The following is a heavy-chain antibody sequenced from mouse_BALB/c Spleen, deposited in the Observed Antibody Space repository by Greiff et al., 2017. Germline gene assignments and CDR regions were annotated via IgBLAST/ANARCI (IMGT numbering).Heavy chain of an antibody. CDR2: ISSGSSTI. CDR1: GFTFSSFG. Sequence: EVQVVESGGGLVQPGGSRKLSCAASGFTFSSFGMHWVRQSPEKGLEWVAYISSGSSTIYYADTVKGRFTISRDNPKNTLFLQMTSLRSEDTAMYYCARGEGLRRNAMDYWGQGTSVTVSS. V-gene: IGHV5-17*02. D-gene: IGHD1-2*01. J-gene: IGHJ4*01. CDR3: ARGEGLRRNAMDY.